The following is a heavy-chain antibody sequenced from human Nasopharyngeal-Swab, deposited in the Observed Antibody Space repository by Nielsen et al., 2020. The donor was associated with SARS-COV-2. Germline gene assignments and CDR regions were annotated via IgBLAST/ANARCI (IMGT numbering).Heavy chain of an antibody. D-gene: IGHD3-22*01. CDR2: IIPIYGTT. CDR3: PRESLPSYYDDSRGYAGYAFDI. Sequence: SAKVSCKDSGGTFNNNDISWGRQVPGQGLEWMGGIIPIYGTTNRAQKFQGRLTITADDTTNTADMELSSLRSEDTAVYYFPRESLPSYYDDSRGYAGYAFDIWGQGTMVTVSS. J-gene: IGHJ3*02. V-gene: IGHV1-69*01. CDR1: GGTFNNND.